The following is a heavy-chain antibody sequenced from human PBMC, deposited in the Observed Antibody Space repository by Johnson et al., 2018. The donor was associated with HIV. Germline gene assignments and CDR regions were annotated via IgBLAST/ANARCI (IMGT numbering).Heavy chain of an antibody. CDR2: IRYDGSNK. CDR3: AKDGGSYGGAFDI. Sequence: QVQLVESGGGVVQPGGSLRLSCAASGFTFSSYGMHLVRQAPGKGLEWVAFIRYDGSNKYYADSVKGRFTISRDNSKNTLYLQMNSLRAEDTAVYYCAKDGGSYGGAFDIWGQGTMVTVSS. J-gene: IGHJ3*02. V-gene: IGHV3-30*02. CDR1: GFTFSSYG. D-gene: IGHD1-26*01.